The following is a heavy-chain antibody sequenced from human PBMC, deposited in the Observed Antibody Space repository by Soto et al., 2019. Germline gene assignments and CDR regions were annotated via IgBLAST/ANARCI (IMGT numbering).Heavy chain of an antibody. J-gene: IGHJ4*02. CDR3: AREPPTFSGDAPEAAI. V-gene: IGHV3-21*06. D-gene: IGHD5-12*01. CDR2: ISSSGTYL. CDR1: GFPFSSYS. Sequence: EVQLVESGGGLVKPGRSLRLSCTASGFPFSSYSMNWVRRAPGKGLEWVSSISSSGTYLYYADSVRGRFTVSKDNARDSLYLQMNSLRAEDTAVYYCAREPPTFSGDAPEAAIWGQGTLVTVSS.